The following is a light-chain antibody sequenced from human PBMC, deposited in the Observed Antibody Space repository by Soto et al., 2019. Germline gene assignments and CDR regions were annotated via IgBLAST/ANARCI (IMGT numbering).Light chain of an antibody. J-gene: IGLJ2*01. CDR2: EVT. CDR3: SSYGGSINFEVV. V-gene: IGLV2-8*01. CDR1: SSDVGADKY. Sequence: QSALTQPPSASGSPGQSVTISCTGTSSDVGADKYVSWYQQHPGKAPKLMIYEVTTRPSGVPDRFSGSKSGNTASLTVSGLQAEDEADYYCSSYGGSINFEVVFGGGTQLTVL.